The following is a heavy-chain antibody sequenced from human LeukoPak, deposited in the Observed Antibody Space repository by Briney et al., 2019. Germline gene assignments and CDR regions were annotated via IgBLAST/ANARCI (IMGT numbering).Heavy chain of an antibody. Sequence: SETPSLTCTVSGGSITSRNHYWGWIRQPPGKRLQWIGSIYFSGNTDYNSSLKSRVTISVDTSRNQFSLKLRSLTAADTAVYYCARQVSGLSLYYFDYWGQGTLITVSS. CDR1: GGSITSRNHY. V-gene: IGHV4-39*01. CDR2: IYFSGNT. D-gene: IGHD6-19*01. J-gene: IGHJ4*02. CDR3: ARQVSGLSLYYFDY.